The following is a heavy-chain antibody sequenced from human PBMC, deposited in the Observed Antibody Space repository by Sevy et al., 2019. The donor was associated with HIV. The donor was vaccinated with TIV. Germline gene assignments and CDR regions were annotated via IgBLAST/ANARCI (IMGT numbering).Heavy chain of an antibody. CDR1: GFDFSIYS. V-gene: IGHV3-23*01. CDR2: LSFGCGKI. CDR3: AREGCTKPHDY. J-gene: IGHJ4*02. Sequence: GGSLSLSCAASGFDFSIYSMSWVRQPPGKGLEWVSTLSFGCGKINYADSVKGRFTISRDNSKSSVYLQMNNMRVEDTAVYYCAREGCTKPHDYWGQGTLVTVSS. D-gene: IGHD2-8*01.